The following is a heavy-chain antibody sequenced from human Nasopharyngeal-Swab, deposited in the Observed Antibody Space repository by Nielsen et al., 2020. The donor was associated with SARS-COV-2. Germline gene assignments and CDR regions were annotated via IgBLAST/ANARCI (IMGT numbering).Heavy chain of an antibody. V-gene: IGHV3-53*01. CDR2: IYSGGST. CDR3: AKKGSCSSTSCYYYDYYYMDV. D-gene: IGHD2-2*01. J-gene: IGHJ6*03. CDR1: GFTVSSNY. Sequence: GGSLRLSCAASGFTVSSNYMSWVRQAPGKGLEWVSVIYSGGSTYYADSVKGRFTISRDNSKNTLYLQMTSLRAEDTAVYYCAKKGSCSSTSCYYYDYYYMDVWGKGTTVTVSS.